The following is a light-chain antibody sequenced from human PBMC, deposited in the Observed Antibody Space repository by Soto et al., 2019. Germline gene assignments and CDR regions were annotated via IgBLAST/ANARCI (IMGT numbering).Light chain of an antibody. CDR3: QQYGSSPLT. CDR2: GAS. J-gene: IGKJ4*01. Sequence: EIVLTQSPGPLSLSPGERATLSCRASQSVTSTYLAWYQQKPGQAPRLLIYGASNRATGIPDRFTGSGSGTDFTLTISRLEPEDFAVYYCQQYGSSPLTFGGGTKVEIK. V-gene: IGKV3-20*01. CDR1: QSVTSTY.